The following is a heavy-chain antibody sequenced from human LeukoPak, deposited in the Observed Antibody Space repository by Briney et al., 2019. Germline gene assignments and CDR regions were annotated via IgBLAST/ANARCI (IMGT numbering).Heavy chain of an antibody. V-gene: IGHV4-38-2*02. CDR1: GYSISSGYY. D-gene: IGHD3-10*01. Sequence: SETLSLTCTVSGYSISSGYYWGWIRQPPGKGLEWIGSIYHSGSTYYNPSLKSRVTISVDTSKNQFSLKLSSVTAADTAVYYCAREGYGSGSRNNWFDPWGQGTLVTVSS. CDR2: IYHSGST. J-gene: IGHJ5*02. CDR3: AREGYGSGSRNNWFDP.